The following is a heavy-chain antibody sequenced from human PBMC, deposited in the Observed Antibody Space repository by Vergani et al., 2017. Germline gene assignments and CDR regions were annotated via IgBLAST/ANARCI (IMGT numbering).Heavy chain of an antibody. J-gene: IGHJ4*02. Sequence: EGQLLESGGDLVPPGGSLRLSCAASGFSFTTYAMSWVHQGHGQGLEWVSSIKNTGDSTHYADSVKGRFTISRDNSKNTLYLQMNSLRVEDTAVYYCGRGSDNYNWGQGTLVTVSS. V-gene: IGHV3-23*01. CDR3: GRGSDNYN. CDR1: GFSFTTYA. D-gene: IGHD5-24*01. CDR2: IKNTGDST.